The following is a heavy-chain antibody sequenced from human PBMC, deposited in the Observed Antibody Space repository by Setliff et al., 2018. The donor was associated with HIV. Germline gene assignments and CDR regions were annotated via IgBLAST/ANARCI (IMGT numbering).Heavy chain of an antibody. D-gene: IGHD4-17*01. CDR3: VRVDYGDYDFDY. J-gene: IGHJ4*02. CDR1: GGSINNYY. Sequence: KPSETLSLTCTVSGGSINNYYWSWIRQPPGKGLEWIGSIYHSGTTYYNPSLKSRVTISEDTSKNQFSLKLISVTAADTAVFYCVRVDYGDYDFDYWGQGTLVTVSS. V-gene: IGHV4-38-2*02. CDR2: IYHSGTT.